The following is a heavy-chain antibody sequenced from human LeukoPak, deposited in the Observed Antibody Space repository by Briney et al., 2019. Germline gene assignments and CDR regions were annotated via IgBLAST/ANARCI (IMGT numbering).Heavy chain of an antibody. CDR3: AKGQDVDTALVTH. CDR2: IWYDGSNK. J-gene: IGHJ4*02. D-gene: IGHD5-18*01. CDR1: GFTFSSYG. Sequence: GGSLRLSCAASGFTFSSYGMHWVRQAPGKGLEWVAVIWYDGSNKYYADPVKGRFTTSRDNPKNTPHLQMNSLRPEATAGYYCAKGQDVDTALVTHWGQGTLVTVSS. V-gene: IGHV3-33*06.